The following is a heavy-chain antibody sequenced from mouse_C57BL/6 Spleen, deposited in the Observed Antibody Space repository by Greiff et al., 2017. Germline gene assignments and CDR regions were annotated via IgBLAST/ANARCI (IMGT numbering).Heavy chain of an antibody. V-gene: IGHV5-16*01. CDR1: GFTFSDYY. CDR2: INYDGSST. J-gene: IGHJ4*01. Sequence: EVHLVESEGGLVQPGSSMKLSCTASGFTFSDYYMAWVRQVPEKGLEWVANINYDGSSTYYLDSLKSRFIISRDNAKNILYLQMSSLKSEDTATYYCARCNGNSYYAMDDWGQGTSVTVSS. CDR3: ARCNGNSYYAMDD. D-gene: IGHD2-1*01.